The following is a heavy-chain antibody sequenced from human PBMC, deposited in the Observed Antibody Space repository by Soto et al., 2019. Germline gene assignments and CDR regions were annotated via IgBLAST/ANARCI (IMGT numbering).Heavy chain of an antibody. CDR2: ISGSGSNP. CDR1: GFTFSSYA. J-gene: IGHJ4*02. D-gene: IGHD4-17*01. CDR3: AKTASMTIRDGSAH. Sequence: EVQVLESGGGLVQPGGSLRLSCAASGFTFSSYAMSWVRQAPGQGLEWVSAISGSGSNPYYADSVKGRFTISRDNSKDTLYPQMNSLRAADTALYSCAKTASMTIRDGSAHWGQGTLVTVSS. V-gene: IGHV3-23*01.